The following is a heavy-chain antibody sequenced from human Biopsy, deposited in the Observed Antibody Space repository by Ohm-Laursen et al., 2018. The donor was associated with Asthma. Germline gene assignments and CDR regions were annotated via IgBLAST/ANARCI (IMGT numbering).Heavy chain of an antibody. V-gene: IGHV3-30-3*01. Sequence: RSLRLSCTASGFTFGTYAMHWVRQAPGKGLEWVAVMSYEGSTEYYPDSVKGRFTISRDNSKNTVYLQMNSLRVADTAVYYCARDVMEWYLPAFDFWGQGTLVTVSS. D-gene: IGHD3-3*01. CDR3: ARDVMEWYLPAFDF. CDR1: GFTFGTYA. CDR2: MSYEGSTE. J-gene: IGHJ4*02.